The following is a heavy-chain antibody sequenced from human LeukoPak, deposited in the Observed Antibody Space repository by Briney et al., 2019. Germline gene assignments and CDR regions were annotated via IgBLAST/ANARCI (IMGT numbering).Heavy chain of an antibody. CDR2: ISYDGSDK. CDR1: GFTFSSYG. D-gene: IGHD3-10*01. V-gene: IGHV3-30*18. Sequence: GGSLSLSCAASGFTFSSYGMHWVRQAPGKGLEWVAVISYDGSDKYYADSVKGRFTISRDNSKNTLYLQMNSLRAEDTAVYYCAKDDHYGSGSFPTDYWGQGTLVTVAS. J-gene: IGHJ4*02. CDR3: AKDDHYGSGSFPTDY.